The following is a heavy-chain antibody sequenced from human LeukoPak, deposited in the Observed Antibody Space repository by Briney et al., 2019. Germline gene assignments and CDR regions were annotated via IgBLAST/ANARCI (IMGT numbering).Heavy chain of an antibody. V-gene: IGHV1-18*01. CDR3: ARVVVVGDNYFDY. J-gene: IGHJ4*02. CDR1: GYTFTSYA. D-gene: IGHD2-15*01. Sequence: GASVKVSCKASGYTFTSYAISWVQQTPGQGLEWMGWISAYNGNTDYAQKLQVRVTMTTDTPTSTAYMELRGLRSDDTAVYYCARVVVVGDNYFDYWGQGTLVTVSS. CDR2: ISAYNGNT.